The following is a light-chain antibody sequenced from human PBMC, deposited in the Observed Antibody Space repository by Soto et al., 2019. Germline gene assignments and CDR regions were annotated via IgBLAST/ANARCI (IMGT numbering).Light chain of an antibody. Sequence: QSVLTQPPSASGSPGQSVTISCTGTSSDVGGYNYVSWYQQHPGKAPKLMIYEVSKRPSGVPDRFSGSKSGNTASLTVSGIQAEDEADYYCSSYAGSIRYVVFGGGTKVTVL. CDR1: SSDVGGYNY. J-gene: IGLJ2*01. CDR3: SSYAGSIRYVV. V-gene: IGLV2-8*01. CDR2: EVS.